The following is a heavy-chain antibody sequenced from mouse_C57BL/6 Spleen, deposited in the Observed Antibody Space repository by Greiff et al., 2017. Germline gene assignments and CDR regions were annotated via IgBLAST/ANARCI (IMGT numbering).Heavy chain of an antibody. CDR2: ISSGGSYT. D-gene: IGHD2-3*01. CDR3: ARLSIYDGYSYYAMDY. V-gene: IGHV5-6*01. CDR1: GFTFSSYG. Sequence: EVKLVESGGDLVKPGGSLKLSCAASGFTFSSYGMSWVRQTPDKRLEWVATISSGGSYTYYPDSVKGRFTISRDNAKNTLYLQMSSLKSEDTAMYYCARLSIYDGYSYYAMDYWGQGTSVTVPS. J-gene: IGHJ4*01.